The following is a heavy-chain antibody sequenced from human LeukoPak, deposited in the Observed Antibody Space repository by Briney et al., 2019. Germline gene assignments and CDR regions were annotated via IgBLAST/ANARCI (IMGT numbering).Heavy chain of an antibody. CDR1: GFTFSSYA. CDR2: ISYDGSNK. D-gene: IGHD2/OR15-2a*01. CDR3: ARAFSGY. Sequence: GGSLRLSCAASGFTFSSYAMHWVRQAPGKGLEWVAVISYDGSNKYYADSVKGRFTISRDNSKNTLYLQMNSLRAEDTAVYYCARAFSGYWGQGTLVTVSS. V-gene: IGHV3-30*04. J-gene: IGHJ4*02.